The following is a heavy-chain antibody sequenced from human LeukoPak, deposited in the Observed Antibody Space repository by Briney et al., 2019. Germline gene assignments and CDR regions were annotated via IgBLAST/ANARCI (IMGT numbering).Heavy chain of an antibody. D-gene: IGHD3-22*01. J-gene: IGHJ5*02. CDR3: AREYYYDSSGYYSPWFDP. CDR1: GGTFSSYA. V-gene: IGHV1-2*02. CDR2: INPNSGGT. Sequence: GASVKVSCKASGGTFSSYAISWVRQAPGQGLEWMGWINPNSGGTNYAQKFQGRVTMTRDTSISTAYMELSRLRSDDTAVYYCAREYYYDSSGYYSPWFDPWGQGTLVTVSS.